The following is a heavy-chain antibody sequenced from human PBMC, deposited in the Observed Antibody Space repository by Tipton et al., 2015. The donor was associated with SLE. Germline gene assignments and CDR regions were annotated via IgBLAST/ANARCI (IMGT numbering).Heavy chain of an antibody. CDR3: ARGDYYDSSDYVDAFET. J-gene: IGHJ3*02. CDR2: FIGSGGAT. V-gene: IGHV3-23*01. Sequence: SLRLSCAASGFTFSSYAMSWVRQAPGKGLEWVSGFIGSGGATYYADSVEGRFTISRDNSKNTLYLQMTSLRVEDTAVYYCARGDYYDSSDYVDAFETWGQGTQVTVSA. D-gene: IGHD3-22*01. CDR1: GFTFSSYA.